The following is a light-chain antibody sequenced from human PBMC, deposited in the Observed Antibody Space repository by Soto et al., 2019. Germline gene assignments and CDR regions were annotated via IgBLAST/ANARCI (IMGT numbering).Light chain of an antibody. Sequence: DIQMTQSPSTLSASIGDRVTITCRASESIRTWLAWYQHKPGKAPKFLIYDASTFESGVPSRFSGSGSGTEFTLTISSPLPDSVATYYGQADNNYPRTFGQGTKVEIK. J-gene: IGKJ1*01. CDR1: ESIRTW. CDR2: DAS. V-gene: IGKV1-5*01. CDR3: QADNNYPRT.